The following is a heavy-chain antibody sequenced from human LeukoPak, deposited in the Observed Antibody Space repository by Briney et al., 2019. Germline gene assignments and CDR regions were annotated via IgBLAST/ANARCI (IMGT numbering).Heavy chain of an antibody. Sequence: GGSLRLSCAASGFTFSNYWMNWVRQAPGKGLEWVANIKQDETEKYYVDSVKGRFTISRDNAKNSLYLQMNSLRAEDTAVYYCARGRGGYFYTLIDYWGQGILVTASS. CDR3: ARGRGGYFYTLIDY. V-gene: IGHV3-7*01. J-gene: IGHJ4*02. CDR2: IKQDETEK. D-gene: IGHD3-22*01. CDR1: GFTFSNYW.